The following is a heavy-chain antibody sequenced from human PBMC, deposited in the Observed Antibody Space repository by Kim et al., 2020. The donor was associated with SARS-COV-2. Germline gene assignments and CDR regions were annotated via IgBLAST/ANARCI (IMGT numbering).Heavy chain of an antibody. CDR1: GYTFTSYA. CDR2: INAGNGNT. V-gene: IGHV1-3*01. CDR3: ARVYPGCSGGSCYFGYYYYYMDV. D-gene: IGHD2-15*01. J-gene: IGHJ6*03. Sequence: ASVKVSCKASGYTFTSYAMHWVRQAPGQRLEWMGWINAGNGNTKYSQKFQGRVTITRDTSASTAYMELSSLRSEDTAVYYCARVYPGCSGGSCYFGYYYYYMDVWGKGTTVTVSS.